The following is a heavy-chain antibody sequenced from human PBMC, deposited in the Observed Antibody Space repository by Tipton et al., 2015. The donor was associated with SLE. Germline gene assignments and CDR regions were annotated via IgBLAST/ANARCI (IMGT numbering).Heavy chain of an antibody. Sequence: LRLSCTVSGGSISSYYWSWIRQPPGKGLEWIGYIYYSGSTNYNPSLKSRVTISVATSKNQFSLKLRSVTAADTAVYYCARRGRYYFDYWGQGTLVTVSS. V-gene: IGHV4-59*08. CDR3: ARRGRYYFDY. CDR1: GGSISSYY. D-gene: IGHD3-10*01. CDR2: IYYSGST. J-gene: IGHJ4*02.